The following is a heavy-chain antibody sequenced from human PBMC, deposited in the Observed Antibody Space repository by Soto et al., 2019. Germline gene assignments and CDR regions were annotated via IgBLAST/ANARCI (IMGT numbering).Heavy chain of an antibody. V-gene: IGHV3-23*01. Sequence: EVQLLESGGGLVQPGGSLRLSCAASGFTFNNYAMTWVRQAPGKGLEWVSAISGGGDTTSYADSVKGRFTVSRDGSKNTLYLQMSSQRAEDTAVYYCAKGRGGSRSLTPRVDFWGQRTLIPVSS. CDR2: ISGGGDTT. D-gene: IGHD3-10*01. CDR1: GFTFNNYA. J-gene: IGHJ4*02. CDR3: AKGRGGSRSLTPRVDF.